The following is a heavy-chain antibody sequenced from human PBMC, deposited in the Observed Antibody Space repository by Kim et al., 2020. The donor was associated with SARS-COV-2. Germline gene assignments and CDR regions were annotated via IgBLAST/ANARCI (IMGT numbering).Heavy chain of an antibody. D-gene: IGHD2-15*01. Sequence: GESLKISCKGSGYSFTSYWIGWVRQMPGKGLEWMGIIYPGDSDTRYSQSFQGQVTISADKSISTAYLQWSSLKASDTAMYYCARSVVVVAATQSYYYGMDVWGQGTTVTVSS. CDR1: GYSFTSYW. CDR3: ARSVVVVAATQSYYYGMDV. J-gene: IGHJ6*02. V-gene: IGHV5-51*01. CDR2: IYPGDSDT.